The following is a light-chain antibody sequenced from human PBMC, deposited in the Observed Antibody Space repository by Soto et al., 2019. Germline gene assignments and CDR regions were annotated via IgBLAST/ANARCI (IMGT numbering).Light chain of an antibody. CDR1: QSISIW. Sequence: DIQMTQSPSTLSASVGDRVTITCRASQSISIWLAWYQQKPGKAPKVLIYKASSLESGIPSRFSGSGSGTAFTLTISSLQPDAFATYYCQQYNSYPTFGGGTTVEIQ. CDR2: KAS. CDR3: QQYNSYPT. J-gene: IGKJ4*01. V-gene: IGKV1-5*03.